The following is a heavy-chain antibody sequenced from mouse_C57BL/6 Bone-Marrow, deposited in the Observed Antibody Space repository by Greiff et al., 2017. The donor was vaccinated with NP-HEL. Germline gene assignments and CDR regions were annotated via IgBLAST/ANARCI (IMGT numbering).Heavy chain of an antibody. Sequence: VQLQQSGAELVRPGASVKLSCTASGFNIKDDYMHWVKQRPEKGLEWIGWIDPENGDTEYASKFQGKATITADTSSNTAYLQLSSLTSEDTAVYYCTLLRYFDYWGQGTTLTVSS. J-gene: IGHJ2*01. CDR1: GFNIKDDY. CDR3: TLLRYFDY. CDR2: IDPENGDT. D-gene: IGHD1-1*01. V-gene: IGHV14-4*01.